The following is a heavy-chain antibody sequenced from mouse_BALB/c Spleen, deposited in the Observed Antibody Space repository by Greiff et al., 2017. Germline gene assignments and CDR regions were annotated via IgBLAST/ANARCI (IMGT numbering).Heavy chain of an antibody. V-gene: IGHV1-87*01. D-gene: IGHD2-4*01. Sequence: VKLQESGAELARPGASVKLSCKASGYTFTSYWMQWVKQRPGQGLEWIGAIYPGDGDTRYTQKFKGKATLTADKSSSTAYMQLSSLASEDSAVYYCARSDSYYAMDYWGQGTSVTVSS. J-gene: IGHJ4*01. CDR3: ARSDSYYAMDY. CDR1: GYTFTSYW. CDR2: IYPGDGDT.